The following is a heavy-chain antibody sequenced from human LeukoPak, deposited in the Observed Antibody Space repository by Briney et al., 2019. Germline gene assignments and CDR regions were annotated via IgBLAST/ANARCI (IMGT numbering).Heavy chain of an antibody. CDR2: IGSSGSTI. CDR3: ATGGWLLSY. Sequence: PGGSLRLSRAASGFTFSSYEMNWVRQAPGKGLEWVSYIGSSGSTIYYADSVKGRFTISRDNAKNSLYLQMNNLRAEDTAVYYCATGGWLLSYWGQGSLVTVSS. CDR1: GFTFSSYE. V-gene: IGHV3-48*03. D-gene: IGHD3-9*01. J-gene: IGHJ4*02.